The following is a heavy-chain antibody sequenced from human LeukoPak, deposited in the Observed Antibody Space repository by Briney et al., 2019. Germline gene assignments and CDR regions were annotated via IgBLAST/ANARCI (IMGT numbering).Heavy chain of an antibody. CDR2: IIPIPGIA. Sequence: ASVKVSCKASGGTFSSYAISWVRQAPGQGLEWMGRIIPIPGIANYAQKFQGRVTITADKSTSTAYMELSSLRSEDTAVYYCARDQLLGSQIYIWLDPWGPGTLVTVSS. V-gene: IGHV1-69*04. D-gene: IGHD3-10*01. CDR1: GGTFSSYA. CDR3: ARDQLLGSQIYIWLDP. J-gene: IGHJ5*02.